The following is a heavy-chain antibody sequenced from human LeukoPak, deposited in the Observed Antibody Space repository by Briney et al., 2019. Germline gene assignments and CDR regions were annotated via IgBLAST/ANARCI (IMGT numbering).Heavy chain of an antibody. CDR3: SRDYDRYYMDG. CDR2: ISTEGSST. D-gene: IGHD3-3*01. J-gene: IGHJ6*03. V-gene: IGHV3-74*01. CDR1: GFTFRSYW. Sequence: GGSLRLSCAASGFTFRSYWMHWVRQAPGKGLVWFSRISTEGSSTLYADFVKGRFTISRDNAKNTLYLKMNSLRAEDTAVYYCSRDYDRYYMDGWGKGTTVTVSS.